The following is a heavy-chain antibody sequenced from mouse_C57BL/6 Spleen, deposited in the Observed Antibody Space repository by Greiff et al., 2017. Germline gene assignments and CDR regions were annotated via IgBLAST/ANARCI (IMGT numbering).Heavy chain of an antibody. D-gene: IGHD1-1*01. V-gene: IGHV5-17*01. J-gene: IGHJ2*01. CDR1: GFTFSDYG. CDR3: ATYGSSYEGFDY. Sequence: DVKLVESGGGLVKPGGSLKLSCAASGFTFSDYGMHWVRQAPEKGLEWVAYISSGSSTIYYADTVKGRFTISRDNAKNTLFLQMTSLRSEDTAMYYCATYGSSYEGFDYWGQGTTLTVSS. CDR2: ISSGSSTI.